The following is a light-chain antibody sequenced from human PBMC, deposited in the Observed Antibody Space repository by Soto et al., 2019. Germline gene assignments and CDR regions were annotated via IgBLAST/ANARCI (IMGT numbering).Light chain of an antibody. CDR1: QSISSY. CDR2: AAS. V-gene: IGKV1-39*01. J-gene: IGKJ1*01. Sequence: DIQITQSPSSLSASVGDRVTITCRASQSISSYLNWYQQKPGKAPKLLIYAASSLQSGVPSRFSGSGSGTDFTLKISRVEAEDVGVYYCMQGLQTPTWTFGQGTKVDIK. CDR3: MQGLQTPTWT.